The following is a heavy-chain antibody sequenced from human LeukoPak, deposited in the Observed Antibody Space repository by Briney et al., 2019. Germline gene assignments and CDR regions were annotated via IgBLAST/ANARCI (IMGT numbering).Heavy chain of an antibody. D-gene: IGHD1-7*01. Sequence: ASVKVSWKVSGYTLTELSMHWVRQAPGKGLEWMGGFDPEDGETIYAQKFQGRVTMTEDTSTDTAYMELSSLRSEDTAVYYCATNPPRTTFYGNWGQGTLVTVSS. CDR1: GYTLTELS. CDR2: FDPEDGET. CDR3: ATNPPRTTFYGN. V-gene: IGHV1-24*01. J-gene: IGHJ4*02.